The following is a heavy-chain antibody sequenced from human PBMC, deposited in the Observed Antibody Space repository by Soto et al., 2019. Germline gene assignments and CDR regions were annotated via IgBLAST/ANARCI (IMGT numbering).Heavy chain of an antibody. CDR1: GFTFSGSA. CDR2: IRSKANSYAT. V-gene: IGHV3-73*01. CDR3: TSINYDFWSGYGAYGMDV. J-gene: IGHJ6*02. D-gene: IGHD3-3*01. Sequence: GGSLRLSCAASGFTFSGSAMHWVRQASGKGLEWVGRIRSKANSYATAYAASVKGRFTISRDDSKNTAYLQMNSLKTEDTAVYYCTSINYDFWSGYGAYGMDVWGQGTAVTVSS.